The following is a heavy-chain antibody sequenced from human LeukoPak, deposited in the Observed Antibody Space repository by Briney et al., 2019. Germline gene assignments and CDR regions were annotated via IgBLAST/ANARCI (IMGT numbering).Heavy chain of an antibody. Sequence: GGSLRLSCAASGFTFSSYDMHWVRQATGKGLEWVSAIGTAGDTYYPGSVKGRFTISRENAKNSLYLQMNSLRAEDTAVYYCAKDFLYYDILTGYRDSDAFDIWGQGTMVTVSS. CDR2: IGTAGDT. D-gene: IGHD3-9*01. CDR1: GFTFSSYD. J-gene: IGHJ3*02. CDR3: AKDFLYYDILTGYRDSDAFDI. V-gene: IGHV3-13*01.